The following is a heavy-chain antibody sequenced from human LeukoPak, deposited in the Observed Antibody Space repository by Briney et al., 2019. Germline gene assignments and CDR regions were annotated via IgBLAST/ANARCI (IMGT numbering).Heavy chain of an antibody. J-gene: IGHJ4*02. CDR1: GGSISNYY. CDR2: IYSSGST. Sequence: SETLSLTCTVSGGSISNYYWSWIRQPAGKRLEWLGRIYSSGSTNYNPFLESRVTVSVDTSKNQFSLKLSSVTAADTAVYYCAREHMVRGVINRWGQGALVTVSS. CDR3: AREHMVRGVINR. V-gene: IGHV4-4*07. D-gene: IGHD3-10*01.